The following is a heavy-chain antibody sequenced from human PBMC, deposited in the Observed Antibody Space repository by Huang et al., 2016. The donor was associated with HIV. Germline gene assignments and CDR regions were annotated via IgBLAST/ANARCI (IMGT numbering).Heavy chain of an antibody. J-gene: IGHJ3*02. CDR1: GGSITSSNHY. V-gene: IGHV4-39*01. CDR3: ASGEYGKNAYDI. Sequence: QLHLQQSGPGLVRPSETLSLICTVSGGSITSSNHYWGWIRQTPGKGLEWIGNFYDSGDAYYPPSLKNRVSISIDTSKSQFSLRLSSVIATDTAVYYCASGEYGKNAYDIWGQGTVVTVSA. D-gene: IGHD2-2*01. CDR2: FYDSGDA.